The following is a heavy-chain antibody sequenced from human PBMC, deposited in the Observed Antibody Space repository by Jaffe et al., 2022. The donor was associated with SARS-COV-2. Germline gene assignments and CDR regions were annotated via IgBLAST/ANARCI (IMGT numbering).Heavy chain of an antibody. D-gene: IGHD2-15*01. CDR1: GFTFSSYS. J-gene: IGHJ4*02. CDR3: ARDQVGYKGGGMTDY. CDR2: ISSSSSYI. V-gene: IGHV3-21*01. Sequence: EVQLVESGGGLVKPGGSLRLSCAASGFTFSSYSMNWVRQAPGKGLEWVSSISSSSSYIYYADSVKGRFTISRDNAKNSLYLQMNSLRAEDTAVYYCARDQVGYKGGGMTDYWGQGTLVTVSS.